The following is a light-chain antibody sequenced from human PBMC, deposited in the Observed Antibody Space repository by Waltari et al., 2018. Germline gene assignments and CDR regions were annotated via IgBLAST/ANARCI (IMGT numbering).Light chain of an antibody. CDR3: MQALQTPAT. J-gene: IGKJ5*01. Sequence: DIVMTQSPLSLPVTPGEPASISCRSSQSLLQSNGYNYLDWYLQQPGQSPQLLIHLGSNRAPGVPDRFSGTGSGTDFTLKISRVEAEDVGIYYCMQALQTPATFGQGTRLEIK. V-gene: IGKV2-28*01. CDR1: QSLLQSNGYNY. CDR2: LGS.